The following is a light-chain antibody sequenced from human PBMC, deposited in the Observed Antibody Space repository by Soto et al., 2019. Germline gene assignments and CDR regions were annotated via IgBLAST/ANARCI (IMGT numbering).Light chain of an antibody. V-gene: IGLV2-14*01. CDR3: SSYTSSSRYV. J-gene: IGLJ1*01. Sequence: QSVPTQPASLSAAPGQAITISCTGTSSDGGGYNYVSLYQQHPGKAPKLMIYDVSNRPSGVSNRFSGSKSGNTASLIISGVQAEGEAGYYCSSYTSSSRYVFGTGTRSPS. CDR2: DVS. CDR1: SSDGGGYNY.